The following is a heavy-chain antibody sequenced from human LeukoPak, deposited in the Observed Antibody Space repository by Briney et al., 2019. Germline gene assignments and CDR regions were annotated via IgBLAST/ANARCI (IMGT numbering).Heavy chain of an antibody. CDR3: ARVRPGYFDY. CDR2: ISSSSSYI. Sequence: GGSLRLSCAASGFTFSSYSMNSVRQAPGKGLEWVSSISSSSSYIYYADSVKGRFTISRDNAKNSLYLQMNSLRAEDTAVYYCARVRPGYFDYWGQGTLVTVSS. CDR1: GFTFSSYS. V-gene: IGHV3-21*01. J-gene: IGHJ4*02.